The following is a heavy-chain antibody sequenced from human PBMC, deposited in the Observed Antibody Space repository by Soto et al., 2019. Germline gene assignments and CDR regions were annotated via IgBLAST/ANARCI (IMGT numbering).Heavy chain of an antibody. CDR1: GGSISSSSYY. J-gene: IGHJ6*03. CDR2: IYYSGST. D-gene: IGHD3-10*01. Sequence: QLQLQESGPGLVKPSETLSLTCTVSGGSISSSSYYWGWIRQPPGKGLEWIGSIYYSGSTYYNPSIKSRVTISVDTSKNQFSLKLSSVTAADTAVYYCARQTGAYYYYYYYMDVWGKGTTVTVSS. CDR3: ARQTGAYYYYYYYMDV. V-gene: IGHV4-39*01.